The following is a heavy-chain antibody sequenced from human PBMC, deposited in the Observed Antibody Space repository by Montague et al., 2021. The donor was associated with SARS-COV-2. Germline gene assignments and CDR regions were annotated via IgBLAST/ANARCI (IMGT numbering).Heavy chain of an antibody. V-gene: IGHV4-34*01. D-gene: IGHD3-22*01. Sequence: SETLSLTCAVYGGSFRGYYWYWIRQPPGRGLEWIGEINDSGSTDYNPSLKSRVIMSVDTSKTQFSLRLTSLTAADTAMYYCARSLFYYDPRGYPSGGRWFDPWGQGTLVIVSS. J-gene: IGHJ5*02. CDR3: ARSLFYYDPRGYPSGGRWFDP. CDR1: GGSFRGYY. CDR2: INDSGST.